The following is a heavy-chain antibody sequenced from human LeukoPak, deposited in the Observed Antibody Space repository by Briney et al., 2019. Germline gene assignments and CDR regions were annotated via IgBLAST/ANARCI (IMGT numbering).Heavy chain of an antibody. CDR1: GVTFSSYA. V-gene: IGHV3-23*01. J-gene: IGHJ4*02. Sequence: GGSLRLSCAASGVTFSSYAMSWGRQAPGEGLGWGSVISGSDASPYYADSVTRPFTISRDNSKNTLYLHMNSLRAEDTAVYYCATHSSQIAVAGFPAYWGQGTLVTVSS. CDR2: ISGSDASP. D-gene: IGHD6-19*01. CDR3: ATHSSQIAVAGFPAY.